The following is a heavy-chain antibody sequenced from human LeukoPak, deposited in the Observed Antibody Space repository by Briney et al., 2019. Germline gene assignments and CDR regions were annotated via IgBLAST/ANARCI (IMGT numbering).Heavy chain of an antibody. V-gene: IGHV3-23*01. CDR1: GFTFSNYA. J-gene: IGHJ4*02. CDR2: INNRGGST. Sequence: GGSLRLSCAASGFTFSNYAMSWVRQAPGKGLEWVSSINNRGGSTYYADSVKGRFTISRDNSKNTLYLQMNSLRAEDTAVYYCAKDRHPGRTMVHFDYWGQGTLVTVSS. D-gene: IGHD3-10*01. CDR3: AKDRHPGRTMVHFDY.